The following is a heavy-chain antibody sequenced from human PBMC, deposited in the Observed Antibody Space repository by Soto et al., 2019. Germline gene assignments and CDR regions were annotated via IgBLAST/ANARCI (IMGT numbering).Heavy chain of an antibody. Sequence: QLQLQESGPGLVKPSETLSLTCTVSGGSISSSSYYWGWIRQPPGKGLEWIGSIYYSGSTYYNPSLKSRVTISVDTSKNQFSLKLSSVTAADTAVYYCATEYCTNGVCSVYFDYWGQGTLVTVSS. J-gene: IGHJ4*02. D-gene: IGHD2-8*01. CDR1: GGSISSSSYY. CDR3: ATEYCTNGVCSVYFDY. V-gene: IGHV4-39*01. CDR2: IYYSGST.